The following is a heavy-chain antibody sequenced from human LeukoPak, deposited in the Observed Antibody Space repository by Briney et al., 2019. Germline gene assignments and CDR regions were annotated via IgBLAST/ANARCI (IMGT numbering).Heavy chain of an antibody. Sequence: GAPVKVSCKASGYTFTDYYMHWVRQAPGQGLEWMGIINPSGGSTSYAQKFQGRVTMTRDMSTSTVYMELSSLRSEDTAVYYCARTLSGYDFYYYYYYMDVWGKGTTVTISS. V-gene: IGHV1-46*01. J-gene: IGHJ6*03. CDR2: INPSGGST. CDR1: GYTFTDYY. CDR3: ARTLSGYDFYYYYYYMDV. D-gene: IGHD5-12*01.